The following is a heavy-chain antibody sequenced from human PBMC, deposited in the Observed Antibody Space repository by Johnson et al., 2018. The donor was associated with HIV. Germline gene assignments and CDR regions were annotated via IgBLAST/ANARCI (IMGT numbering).Heavy chain of an antibody. D-gene: IGHD6-13*01. CDR3: ARGALQRGSWYGRDAFDI. Sequence: QVQLVESGGGVVQPGRSLRLSCAASGFTLSSYVMHWVRQAPGKGLEWVAVMSYDGSDKYYADSVKGRFTISRDNSKNTLYLQMNSLSAEDTAVYYCARGALQRGSWYGRDAFDIWGQGTMVTVSS. CDR1: GFTLSSYV. CDR2: MSYDGSDK. V-gene: IGHV3-30*04. J-gene: IGHJ3*02.